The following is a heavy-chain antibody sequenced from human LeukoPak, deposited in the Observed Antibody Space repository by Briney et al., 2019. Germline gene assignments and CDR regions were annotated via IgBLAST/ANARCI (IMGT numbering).Heavy chain of an antibody. V-gene: IGHV3-7*01. D-gene: IGHD3-10*01. CDR1: GLSISSHW. J-gene: IGHJ4*02. CDR3: ARGPTYGSRSDFLES. CDR2: LKEDVSAR. Sequence: GETLRLSCVASGLSISSHWMSWVRTAPGKGLEWVASLKEDVSARNLVDSVKGRFTISTDNAKNSLYLQMNSLRVEDTAVYYCARGPTYGSRSDFLESWGLGTLVTVSS.